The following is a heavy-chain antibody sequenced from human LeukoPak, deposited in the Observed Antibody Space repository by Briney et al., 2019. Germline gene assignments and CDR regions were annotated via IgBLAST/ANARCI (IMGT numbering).Heavy chain of an antibody. Sequence: PPALSLTFAVCPASISNKYWSWIQQEPRKGLEWIGYISTSGSTNYNPSLKSRVSISLDTSKNRFSLNLNFVTAADTAVYYCASPRSGYRYTFDYWGQGALVTVSS. D-gene: IGHD3-22*01. V-gene: IGHV4-4*09. CDR2: ISTSGST. CDR1: PASISNKY. CDR3: ASPRSGYRYTFDY. J-gene: IGHJ4*02.